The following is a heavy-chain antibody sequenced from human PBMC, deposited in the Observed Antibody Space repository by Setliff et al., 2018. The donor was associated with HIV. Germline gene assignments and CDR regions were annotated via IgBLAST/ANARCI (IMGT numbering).Heavy chain of an antibody. Sequence: SETLSLTCTVSGDSISSNNYYWAWIRQSPGKGLEWIGEINQSGGINYNPSLKSRVTISIDTFKNQFSMKLYSVTAADTAVYYCARARITMIGGRLEPYAFDRWGQGTKVTVSS. CDR1: GDSISSNNYY. J-gene: IGHJ3*01. CDR3: ARARITMIGGRLEPYAFDR. V-gene: IGHV4-39*07. D-gene: IGHD3-10*01. CDR2: INQSGGI.